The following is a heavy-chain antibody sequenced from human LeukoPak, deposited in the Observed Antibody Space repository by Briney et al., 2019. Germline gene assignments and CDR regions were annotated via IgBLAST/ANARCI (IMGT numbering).Heavy chain of an antibody. CDR1: GGTFSSYA. D-gene: IGHD2-2*02. J-gene: IGHJ6*02. CDR3: AREEDIVVVPAAIHYYGMDV. Sequence: SVKVSCKASGGTFSSYAISWVRQAPGQGLEWMGGIIPIFGTANYAQKFQGRVTITADESTSTAYMELSSLRSEDTAVYYCAREEDIVVVPAAIHYYGMDVWGQGTTVTVSS. V-gene: IGHV1-69*01. CDR2: IIPIFGTA.